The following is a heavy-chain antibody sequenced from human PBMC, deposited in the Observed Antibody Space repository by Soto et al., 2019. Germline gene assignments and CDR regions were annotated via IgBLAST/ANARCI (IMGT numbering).Heavy chain of an antibody. J-gene: IGHJ2*01. CDR2: ISWNSGSR. Sequence: EVQLVESGGGLVQPGRSLRLSCAASGFTFDDYAMHWVRQAPGKGLEWVSGISWNSGSRGYADSVKGRFTISRDNAKNYLYLQINSLRAEDTAWYYCAKDSTTVIHWYFDLWGRGTLVTVSS. CDR1: GFTFDDYA. CDR3: AKDSTTVIHWYFDL. V-gene: IGHV3-9*01. D-gene: IGHD4-17*01.